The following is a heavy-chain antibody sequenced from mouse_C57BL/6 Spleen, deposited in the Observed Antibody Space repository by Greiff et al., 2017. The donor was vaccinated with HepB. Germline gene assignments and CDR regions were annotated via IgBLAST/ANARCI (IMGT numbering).Heavy chain of an antibody. D-gene: IGHD2-4*01. Sequence: DVQLVESGGGLVKPGGSLKLSCAASGFTFSDYGMHWVRQAPEKGLEWVAYISSGSSTIYYADTVKGRFTISRDNAKNTLFLQMTSLRSEDTAMYYCARPSDYDVYYYAMDYWGQGTSVTVSS. J-gene: IGHJ4*01. CDR3: ARPSDYDVYYYAMDY. V-gene: IGHV5-17*01. CDR2: ISSGSSTI. CDR1: GFTFSDYG.